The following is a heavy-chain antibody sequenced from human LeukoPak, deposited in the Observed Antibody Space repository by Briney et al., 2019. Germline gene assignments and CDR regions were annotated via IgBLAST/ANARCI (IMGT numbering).Heavy chain of an antibody. CDR1: GGAISSGGYY. V-gene: IGHV4-31*03. D-gene: IGHD4-17*01. CDR2: IYYSGST. Sequence: SETLSLTCTVSGGAISSGGYYWSWIRQHPGKGLERIGYIYYSGSTYYNPSLKSRVTISVDTSKNQFPLKLSSVTAADTAVYYCARAYDYGVHYYYYYYMDVWGKGTTVTVSS. J-gene: IGHJ6*03. CDR3: ARAYDYGVHYYYYYYMDV.